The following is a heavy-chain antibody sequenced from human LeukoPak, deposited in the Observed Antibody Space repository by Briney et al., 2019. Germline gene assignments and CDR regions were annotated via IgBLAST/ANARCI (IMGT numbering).Heavy chain of an antibody. CDR2: ISSSSSYI. CDR3: ARDQKFQALDY. Sequence: GGSLRLSCAASGFTFSSYSMNWVRQAPGKGLEWVASISSSSSYIYYADSVKGRFTISRDNAKNSLYLQMNSLRAEDTAVYYCARDQKFQALDYWGQGTLVTVSS. CDR1: GFTFSSYS. J-gene: IGHJ4*02. V-gene: IGHV3-21*01.